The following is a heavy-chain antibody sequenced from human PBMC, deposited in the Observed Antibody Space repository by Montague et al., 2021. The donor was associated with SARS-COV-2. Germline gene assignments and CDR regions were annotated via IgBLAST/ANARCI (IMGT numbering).Heavy chain of an antibody. CDR1: GGSITSYY. Sequence: SETLSLTCTVSGGSITSYYWTWIRQPPGKGLEWVGRIYYSGSTNYNPSLKSRVTISVDTSKNQFSLKLSSVTAADTAVYYCARDRYGHFDYWGQGTLVTVSS. V-gene: IGHV4-59*01. D-gene: IGHD5-18*01. J-gene: IGHJ4*02. CDR3: ARDRYGHFDY. CDR2: IYYSGST.